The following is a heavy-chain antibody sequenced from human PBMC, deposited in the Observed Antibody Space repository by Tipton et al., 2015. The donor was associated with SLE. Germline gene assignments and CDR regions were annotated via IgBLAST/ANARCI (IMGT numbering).Heavy chain of an antibody. D-gene: IGHD1/OR15-1a*01. CDR2: INHSGST. V-gene: IGHV4-34*01. CDR3: ASGKQEDFQH. J-gene: IGHJ1*01. Sequence: TLSLTCAVYGGSFSGYYWSWIRQPPGKGLEWIGEINHSGSTNYNPSLKSRVTISVDTSKNQFSLKLSSVTAADTAVYYCASGKQEDFQHWGQGTLVTVSS. CDR1: GGSFSGYY.